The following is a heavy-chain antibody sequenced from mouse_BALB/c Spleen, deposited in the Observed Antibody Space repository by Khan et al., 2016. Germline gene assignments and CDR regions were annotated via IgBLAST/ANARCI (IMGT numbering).Heavy chain of an antibody. CDR3: ARGYDWYFDV. CDR1: GYAFTNYL. D-gene: IGHD2-14*01. Sequence: QVQLQQSGAELVRPGTSVKVSCKASGYAFTNYLIEWVKQRPGPGLEWIGVINPGSGGTNYNEKFKGKATLTADKSSSTAYMQLSSLTSDDSAVYFCARGYDWYFDVWGAGTTVTVSS. CDR2: INPGSGGT. V-gene: IGHV1-54*01. J-gene: IGHJ1*01.